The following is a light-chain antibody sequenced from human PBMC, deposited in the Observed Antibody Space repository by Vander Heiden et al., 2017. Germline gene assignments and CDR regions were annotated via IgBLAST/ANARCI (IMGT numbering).Light chain of an antibody. Sequence: EAVLPQSPATLPFSPGERATLSCRASQSVSTYLGWYQQKPGQAPRLLIYGASSRATGIPDRFSGSGSGTDFTLTISRLEPEDFAVYYCQQYGSSWYTFGQGTKLEIK. CDR2: GAS. V-gene: IGKV3-20*01. CDR1: QSVSTY. CDR3: QQYGSSWYT. J-gene: IGKJ2*01.